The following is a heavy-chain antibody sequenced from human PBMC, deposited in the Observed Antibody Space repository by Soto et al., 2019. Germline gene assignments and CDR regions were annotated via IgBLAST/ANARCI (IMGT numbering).Heavy chain of an antibody. CDR3: AKSIGYNYGPGED. CDR2: ISGSGGST. CDR1: GFTFSSYA. D-gene: IGHD5-18*01. V-gene: IGHV3-23*01. J-gene: IGHJ4*02. Sequence: PGGSLRLSCAASGFTFSSYAMSWVRQAPGKGLEWVSVISGSGGSTYYADSVKGRFTISRDNSKNTLYLQMNSLRAEDTAVYYCAKSIGYNYGPGEDWGQGTLVTVSS.